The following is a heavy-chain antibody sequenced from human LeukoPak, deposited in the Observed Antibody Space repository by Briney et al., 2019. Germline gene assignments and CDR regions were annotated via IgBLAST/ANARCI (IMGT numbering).Heavy chain of an antibody. J-gene: IGHJ4*02. V-gene: IGHV3-33*08. CDR2: IWYGGSNK. D-gene: IGHD1-26*01. CDR1: GFTFSSYG. Sequence: PGGSLRLSCAASGFTFSSYGMHWVRQAPGKGLEWVAVIWYGGSNKYYADSVKGRFTISRDNSKNTLYLQMNSLRAEDTAVYYCARNSGSYYGSRGFFDYWGQGTLVTVSS. CDR3: ARNSGSYYGSRGFFDY.